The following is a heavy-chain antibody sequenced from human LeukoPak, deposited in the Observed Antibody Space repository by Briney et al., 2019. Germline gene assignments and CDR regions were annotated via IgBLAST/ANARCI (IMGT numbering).Heavy chain of an antibody. Sequence: GGSLRFSCAASGFTFSTYAMSWVRRAPGKGLEWVSLISGSGGSTYYADSVKGRFTISRDNSKNTVYLQMNSLRAEDTALYYCAKGWSEYFDCWGQGTLVTVSS. CDR2: ISGSGGST. CDR1: GFTFSTYA. J-gene: IGHJ4*02. CDR3: AKGWSEYFDC. V-gene: IGHV3-23*01. D-gene: IGHD2-15*01.